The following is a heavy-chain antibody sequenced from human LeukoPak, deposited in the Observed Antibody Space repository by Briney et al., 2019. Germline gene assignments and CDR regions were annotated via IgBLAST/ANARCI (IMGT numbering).Heavy chain of an antibody. CDR1: GGSISSYY. Sequence: SETLSLTCTVSGGSISSYYWSWIRQPPGKGLEWIGYIYYSGSTSYNPSLKSRVTISVDTSKNQFSLKLSSVTAADTAVYYCARDHPTLWSARGAFDIWGQGTMVTVSS. CDR3: ARDHPTLWSARGAFDI. D-gene: IGHD3-3*01. J-gene: IGHJ3*02. V-gene: IGHV4-59*01. CDR2: IYYSGST.